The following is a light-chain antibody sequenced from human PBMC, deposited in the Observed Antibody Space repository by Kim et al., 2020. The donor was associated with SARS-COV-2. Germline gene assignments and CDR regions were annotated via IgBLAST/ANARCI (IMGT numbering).Light chain of an antibody. V-gene: IGKV3-20*01. Sequence: EIVLTQSPGTLSLSPGERATLSCRASQSVSSSYLAWYQQKPGQAPRLLIYGASSRATGIPDRFSGSGSGTDFTLNISRLEPEDFAVYYCQQYGSPPYTFGQGTKLEI. CDR1: QSVSSSY. CDR2: GAS. J-gene: IGKJ2*01. CDR3: QQYGSPPYT.